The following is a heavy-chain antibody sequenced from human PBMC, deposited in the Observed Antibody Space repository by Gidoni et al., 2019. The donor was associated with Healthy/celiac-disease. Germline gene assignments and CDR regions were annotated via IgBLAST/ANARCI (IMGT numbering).Heavy chain of an antibody. Sequence: EVQLVESGGGLVKPGGSLRLSCAASGFTFSNAWMSWVRRAPGKGLAWVGRIKSKTDGGTTDYAAPVKGRFTISRDDSKNTLYLQMNSLKTEDTAVYYCTTGAPLKAPPSDYYYYYYMDVWGKGTTVTVSS. J-gene: IGHJ6*03. D-gene: IGHD6-6*01. CDR1: GFTFSNAW. CDR2: IKSKTDGGTT. CDR3: TTGAPLKAPPSDYYYYYYMDV. V-gene: IGHV3-15*01.